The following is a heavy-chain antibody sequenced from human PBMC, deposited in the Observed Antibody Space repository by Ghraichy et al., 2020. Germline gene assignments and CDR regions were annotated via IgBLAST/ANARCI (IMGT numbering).Heavy chain of an antibody. CDR1: GGSFSGYY. CDR3: ARGRSTGGSDY. CDR2: INHSGRT. J-gene: IGHJ4*02. V-gene: IGHV4-34*01. D-gene: IGHD7-27*01. Sequence: EALNISCAVYGGSFSGYYWSWIRQPPGKGLEWIGDINHSGRTNYNPSLKSRVSISIDTSKNQLSLKLSSVTAADTAIYYCARGRSTGGSDYWGQGTLVTVSS.